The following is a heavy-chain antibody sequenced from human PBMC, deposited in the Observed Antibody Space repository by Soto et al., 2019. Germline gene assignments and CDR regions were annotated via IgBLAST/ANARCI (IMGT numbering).Heavy chain of an antibody. Sequence: PGGSLRLSFAASGFTFSSNAIGWVRKAPGKGLEWASAIIGSGGSTSYADSVKGRFTISRDTSKNTLYLQMNSLRAEGTAVYYCAKDLCRFWEVAHPDAFDFWGQGTMATVYS. CDR2: IIGSGGST. J-gene: IGHJ4*02. V-gene: IGHV3-23*01. CDR1: GFTFSSNA. CDR3: AKDLCRFWEVAHPDAFDF. D-gene: IGHD3-10*01.